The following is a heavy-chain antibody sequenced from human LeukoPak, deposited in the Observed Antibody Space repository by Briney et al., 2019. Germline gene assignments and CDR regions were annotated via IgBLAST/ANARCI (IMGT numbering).Heavy chain of an antibody. D-gene: IGHD2-2*01. CDR2: IKQDGSEK. Sequence: PGGSLRLSCAASGFTFSSYAMSWVRQAPGKGLEWVANIKQDGSEKYYVDSVKGRFTISRDNAKNSLYLQMNSLRAEDTAVYYCARVHVDIVVVPAARFTYYYYMDVWGKGTTVTISS. CDR1: GFTFSSYA. CDR3: ARVHVDIVVVPAARFTYYYYMDV. V-gene: IGHV3-7*01. J-gene: IGHJ6*03.